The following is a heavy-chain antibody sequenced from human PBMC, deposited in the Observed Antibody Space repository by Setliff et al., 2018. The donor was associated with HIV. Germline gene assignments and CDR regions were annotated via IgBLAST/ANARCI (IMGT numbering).Heavy chain of an antibody. CDR1: GYTFTSYG. J-gene: IGHJ6*02. CDR2: IIPILGIA. V-gene: IGHV1-69*10. Sequence: RASVKVSCKPSGYTFTSYGLSWVRQAPGQGLEWMGGIIPILGIANYAQKFQGRVTITADESTSTAYMELSSLRSEDTAVYYCARGRGGYCSSTSCFYYYYGMDVWGQGTTVTVSS. CDR3: ARGRGGYCSSTSCFYYYYGMDV. D-gene: IGHD2-2*01.